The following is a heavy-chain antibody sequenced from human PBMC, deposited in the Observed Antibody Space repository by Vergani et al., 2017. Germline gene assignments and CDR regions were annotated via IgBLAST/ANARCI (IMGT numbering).Heavy chain of an antibody. Sequence: QVQLQQWGAGLLKPSETLSLTCAVHGGSFSGYHWSWIRQPPGKGLEWIGEINHSGSTNYNPSLKSRVTISVDTSKNQFSLKLSSVTAADTAVYYCARCPMATGPGFDPWGQGTLVTVSS. CDR3: ARCPMATGPGFDP. CDR2: INHSGST. J-gene: IGHJ5*02. V-gene: IGHV4-34*01. CDR1: GGSFSGYH. D-gene: IGHD5-24*01.